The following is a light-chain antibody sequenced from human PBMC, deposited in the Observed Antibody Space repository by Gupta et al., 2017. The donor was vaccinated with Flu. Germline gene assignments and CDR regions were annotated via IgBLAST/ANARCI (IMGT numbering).Light chain of an antibody. V-gene: IGKV2-30*01. J-gene: IGKJ1*01. CDR3: MQGAHWPWA. CDR1: QSLVCSDGSTI. Sequence: VTLGQPASISCRSSQSLVCSDGSTILHWFQQRPGQAPRRLIYLVSHRESGVPDKFSGSGSGTEFTLKISRVEAEDVGVYFCMQGAHWPWAFGQGTKVEIK. CDR2: LVS.